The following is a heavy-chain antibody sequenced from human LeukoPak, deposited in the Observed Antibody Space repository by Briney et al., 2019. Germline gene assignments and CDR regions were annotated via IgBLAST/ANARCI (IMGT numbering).Heavy chain of an antibody. CDR3: VKGARGVSVLGLDS. CDR2: IWYDGSNK. V-gene: IGHV3-33*06. J-gene: IGHJ4*02. Sequence: GRSLRLSCAASGFTFSSYGMHWVRQAPGKGLEWVAVIWYDGSNKYYADSVKGRFTISRDNSKNTVLLQMTKLRPDDTALYFCVKGARGVSVLGLDSWGQGTLVTVSS. D-gene: IGHD3-10*01. CDR1: GFTFSSYG.